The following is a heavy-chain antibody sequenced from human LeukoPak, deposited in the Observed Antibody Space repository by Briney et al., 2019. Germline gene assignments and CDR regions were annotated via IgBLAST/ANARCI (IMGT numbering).Heavy chain of an antibody. CDR3: ARDRRVQLWNQGYFDY. D-gene: IGHD5-18*01. CDR2: IIPIFGTA. CDR1: GGTFSSCA. V-gene: IGHV1-69*13. Sequence: ASVKVSCKASGGTFSSCAISWVRQAPGQGLEWKGGIIPIFGTANYAQKFQGRVTITADESTSTAYMELSSLRSEDTAVYYCARDRRVQLWNQGYFDYWGQGTLVTVSS. J-gene: IGHJ4*02.